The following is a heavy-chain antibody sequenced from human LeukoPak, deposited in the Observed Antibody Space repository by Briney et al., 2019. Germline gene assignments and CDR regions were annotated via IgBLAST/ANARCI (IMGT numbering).Heavy chain of an antibody. D-gene: IGHD5-12*01. J-gene: IGHJ4*02. V-gene: IGHV1-8*01. CDR1: EYTFTSYD. Sequence: ASVKVSCKTSEYTFTSYDINWVRQAPGQGLEWMGWMNPNSGNTGYAQKFQGRFTMTWDTSISTAYMELSSLRSEDTAVYYCAREYRHQPDWGQGTLVTVSS. CDR2: MNPNSGNT. CDR3: AREYRHQPD.